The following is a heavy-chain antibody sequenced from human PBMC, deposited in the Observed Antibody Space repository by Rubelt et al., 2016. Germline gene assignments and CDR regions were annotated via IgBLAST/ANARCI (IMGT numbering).Heavy chain of an antibody. CDR2: IHHSGST. CDR1: GYSISSGYH. Sequence: QVQLQESGPGLVKPSETLSLTCAVSGYSISSGYHWAWIRQPPGKGLEWIGSIHHSGSTYFNPSLKSRVTISVDTSKNQLSLRLGSGTAAYTAVYYCARNSLTTVTTLDYWGQGTLVTASS. D-gene: IGHD4-17*01. J-gene: IGHJ4*02. CDR3: ARNSLTTVTTLDY. V-gene: IGHV4-38-2*01.